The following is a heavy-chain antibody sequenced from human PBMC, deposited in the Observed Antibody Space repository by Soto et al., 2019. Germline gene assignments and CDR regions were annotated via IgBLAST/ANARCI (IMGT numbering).Heavy chain of an antibody. CDR1: GGSISSAGYN. Sequence: QVQLQESGPGLVKPSQTLSLTCTVSGGSISSAGYNWSWIRQHPGKGLEWIGYIYYSGRTYYNPSLKRRVTISVDTSTNQFSLKLSSVTAADTAVYYCARYGSGTYSPTTFDYWGQGTLVTVSS. J-gene: IGHJ4*02. D-gene: IGHD3-10*01. CDR2: IYYSGRT. CDR3: ARYGSGTYSPTTFDY. V-gene: IGHV4-31*03.